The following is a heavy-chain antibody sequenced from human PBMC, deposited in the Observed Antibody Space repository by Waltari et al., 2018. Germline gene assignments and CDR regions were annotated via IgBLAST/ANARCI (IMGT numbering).Heavy chain of an antibody. CDR2: ISWDGGST. Sequence: EVQLVESGGVVVQPGGSLRLSCAASGFPFDDYAMHWVRQAPGKGLEWVFLISWDGGSTYYADSVKGRFTISRDNSKNSLYLQMNSLRAEDTALYYCAKDIGVPDAFDAFDSSSPGFDYWGQGTLVTVSS. D-gene: IGHD6-6*01. CDR1: GFPFDDYA. V-gene: IGHV3-43D*04. CDR3: AKDIGVPDAFDAFDSSSPGFDY. J-gene: IGHJ4*02.